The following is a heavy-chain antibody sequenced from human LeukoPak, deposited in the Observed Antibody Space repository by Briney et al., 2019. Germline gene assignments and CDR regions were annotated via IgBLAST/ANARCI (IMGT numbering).Heavy chain of an antibody. D-gene: IGHD4-17*01. CDR2: IYSGGST. J-gene: IGHJ4*02. V-gene: IGHV3-53*01. Sequence: GGSLRLSCAASGFTVSSNYMSWVRQAPGKGLEWVSVIYSGGSTYYADSVKGRFTISRDSAKNSLYLQMNSLRAEDTAVYYCARDHRGDRYWGQGTLVTVSS. CDR3: ARDHRGDRY. CDR1: GFTVSSNY.